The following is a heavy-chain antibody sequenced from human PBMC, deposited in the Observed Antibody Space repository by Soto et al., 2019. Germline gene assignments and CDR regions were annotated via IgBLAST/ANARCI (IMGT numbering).Heavy chain of an antibody. Sequence: QVQLQESGPGLVKPSQTLSLTCTVSGGSISSGDYYWSWIRQPPGKGLEWIGYIYYSGSTYYNPSLKXXVXIXXDTSKNQFSLKLSSVTAADTAVYYCARDLHTVTTEWGQGTLVTVSS. CDR3: ARDLHTVTTE. CDR1: GGSISSGDYY. D-gene: IGHD4-17*01. V-gene: IGHV4-30-4*01. J-gene: IGHJ4*02. CDR2: IYYSGST.